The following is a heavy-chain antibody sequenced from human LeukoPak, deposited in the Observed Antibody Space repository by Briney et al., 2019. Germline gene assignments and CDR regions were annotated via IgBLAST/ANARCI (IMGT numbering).Heavy chain of an antibody. V-gene: IGHV4-39*01. CDR1: GGSISSSSYY. CDR2: IYYSGST. CDR3: ARHARYCSGGSCLRGPYYYYYYMGV. J-gene: IGHJ6*03. Sequence: PSETLSLTCTVSGGSISSSSYYWGWIRQPPGKGLEWIGSIYYSGSTYYNPSLKSRVTISVDTSKNQFSLKLSSVTAADTAVYYCARHARYCSGGSCLRGPYYYYYYMGVWGKGTTVTVSS. D-gene: IGHD2-15*01.